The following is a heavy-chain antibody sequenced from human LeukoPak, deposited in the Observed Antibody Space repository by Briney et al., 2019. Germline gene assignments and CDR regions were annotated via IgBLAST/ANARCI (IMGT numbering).Heavy chain of an antibody. CDR1: GYTFTSYY. Sequence: GASVKVSCKASGYTFTSYYMHWVRQAPGQGLEWMGIINPSGGSTSYAQKFQGRVTMTRDTSTSTAYMELRSLRSDDTAVYYCARSGYYDILTGYYLFDYWGQGTLVTVSS. CDR2: INPSGGST. D-gene: IGHD3-9*01. CDR3: ARSGYYDILTGYYLFDY. J-gene: IGHJ4*02. V-gene: IGHV1-46*01.